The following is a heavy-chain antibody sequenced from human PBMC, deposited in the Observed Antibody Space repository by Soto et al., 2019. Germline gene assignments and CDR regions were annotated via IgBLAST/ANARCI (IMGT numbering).Heavy chain of an antibody. D-gene: IGHD6-13*01. J-gene: IGHJ6*02. V-gene: IGHV4-39*01. Sequence: SETLSLTCTVSGGSITSSSYYWGWIRQPPGKGLEWIGSIYNSGSTNYNPSLKSRVTISIDTSKNQVSLKVSSVTAVDTAVYYCARTERLAAAGTGNSHYYGMDVWGQGTTVTVSS. CDR1: GGSITSSSYY. CDR2: IYNSGST. CDR3: ARTERLAAAGTGNSHYYGMDV.